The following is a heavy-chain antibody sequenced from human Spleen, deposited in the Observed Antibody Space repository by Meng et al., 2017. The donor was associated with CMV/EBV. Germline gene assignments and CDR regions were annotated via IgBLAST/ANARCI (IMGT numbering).Heavy chain of an antibody. CDR1: GGSISTSSYY. D-gene: IGHD3-22*01. CDR3: AGELWDYFDTDGQTRGFDP. J-gene: IGHJ5*02. Sequence: SETLSLTCTVSGGSISTSSYYWGWNRQPPGKGPEWIGSIFYRGSTFYNPSLSSRVTISRDTSKNKFSLQLRSVTAADTAVYYCAGELWDYFDTDGQTRGFDPWGQGALVTVSS. CDR2: IFYRGST. V-gene: IGHV4-39*07.